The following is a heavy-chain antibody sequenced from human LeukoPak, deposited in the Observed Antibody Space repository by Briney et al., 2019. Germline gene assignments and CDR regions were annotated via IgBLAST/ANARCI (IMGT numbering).Heavy chain of an antibody. V-gene: IGHV3-74*01. Sequence: GGSLRLSCATSGFTFTNYWMHWVRQAPGKGLVWVSRINHDGSSTTYADSVKGRFTISRDHAKNTLFLQMNSLRAEDTAVYYCARDIDSSGYPFDYWGQGTLVTVSS. J-gene: IGHJ4*02. CDR3: ARDIDSSGYPFDY. CDR1: GFTFTNYW. CDR2: INHDGSST. D-gene: IGHD3-22*01.